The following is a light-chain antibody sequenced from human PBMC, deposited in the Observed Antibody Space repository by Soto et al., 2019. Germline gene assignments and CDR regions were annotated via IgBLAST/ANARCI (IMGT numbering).Light chain of an antibody. J-gene: IGKJ5*01. V-gene: IGKV3-20*01. CDR3: QQYGSSPLVT. CDR2: GAS. CDR1: QSVSSSY. Sequence: IVLTQSPGTLSLSPGERATLSCRASQSVSSSYLAWYQQKPGQAPRLLIYGASSRATGIPDRFSGSGSGTDFTLTISIMETEDCAVYYCQQYGSSPLVTFGQGTRLEIK.